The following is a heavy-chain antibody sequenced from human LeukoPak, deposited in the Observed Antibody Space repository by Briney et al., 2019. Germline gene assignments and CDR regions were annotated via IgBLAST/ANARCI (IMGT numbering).Heavy chain of an antibody. CDR2: IYYSGST. CDR3: ARHLPDDPALDY. Sequence: PSETLSLTCTVSGGSISSYYWSWIRQPSGKGLEWIGYIYYSGSTNYNPSLKSRVTISVDTSKNQFSLKLSSVTAADTAVYYCARHLPDDPALDYWGQGTLVTVSS. V-gene: IGHV4-59*08. CDR1: GGSISSYY. D-gene: IGHD1-1*01. J-gene: IGHJ4*02.